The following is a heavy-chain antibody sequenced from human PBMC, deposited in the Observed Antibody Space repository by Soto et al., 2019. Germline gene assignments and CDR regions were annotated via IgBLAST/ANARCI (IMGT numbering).Heavy chain of an antibody. D-gene: IGHD2-8*01. CDR2: VSPTGDTV. V-gene: IGHV3-9*01. J-gene: IGHJ4*02. Sequence: VQVVASGGGLVQPGRSLRLSCAVSGFRFEQYVMHWVRQAPGKGLECVSTVSPTGDTVAYADSVEGRFTVSRDNAKDSLYLQMNSLQGGDTAGYYCLKDAPNGTIDDWGQGNLVTVSS. CDR3: LKDAPNGTIDD. CDR1: GFRFEQYV.